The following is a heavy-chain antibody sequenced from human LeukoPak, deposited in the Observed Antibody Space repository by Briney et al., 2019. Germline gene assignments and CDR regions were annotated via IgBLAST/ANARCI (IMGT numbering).Heavy chain of an antibody. Sequence: GGSLRLSCAASGFTFDGYGMSWVRQAPGKGQEWVSGINWNGGSTGYADSVKGRFTISRDNAKNSLYLQMNSLRAEDTALYYCARGDCSSTSCFWFDPWGQGTLVTVSS. CDR2: INWNGGST. V-gene: IGHV3-20*04. CDR3: ARGDCSSTSCFWFDP. CDR1: GFTFDGYG. J-gene: IGHJ5*02. D-gene: IGHD2-2*01.